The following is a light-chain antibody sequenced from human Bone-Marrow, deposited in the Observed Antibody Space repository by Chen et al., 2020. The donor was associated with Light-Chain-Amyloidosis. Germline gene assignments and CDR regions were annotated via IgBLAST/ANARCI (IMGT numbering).Light chain of an antibody. V-gene: IGKV3-20*01. CDR1: QTISSNY. CDR2: GSS. CDR3: QQYGTSPLT. J-gene: IGKJ4*01. Sequence: EIVLTQSPGTLSLSPGGGANLSCRASQTISSNYLPWYQQKLSQAPRLLIYGSSSRATGIPDRFTGSGSGTDFTRTINTLEPEDFAMYYCQQYGTSPLTFGGGTKVEIK.